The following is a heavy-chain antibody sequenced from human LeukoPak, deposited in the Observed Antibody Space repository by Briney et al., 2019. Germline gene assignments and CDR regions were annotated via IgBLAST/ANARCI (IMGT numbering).Heavy chain of an antibody. CDR1: GGSINSYY. Sequence: SETLSLTCTVSGGSINSYYWSWIRQPPGKGLEWIGYLHYSGTTNYNPSLKSRVTISVDTSKNQFSLQVTSVTAADTAVYYCARFDTDNWFDPWGQGALVTVSS. V-gene: IGHV4-59*08. CDR2: LHYSGTT. J-gene: IGHJ5*02. CDR3: ARFDTDNWFDP.